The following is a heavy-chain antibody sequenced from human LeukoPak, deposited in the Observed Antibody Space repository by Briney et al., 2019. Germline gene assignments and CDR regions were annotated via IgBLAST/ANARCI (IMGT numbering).Heavy chain of an antibody. CDR3: ATDLTTVTTFSAFDI. D-gene: IGHD4-17*01. V-gene: IGHV1-3*03. CDR2: INAGNGNT. J-gene: IGHJ3*02. Sequence: ASVKVSCKASGYTFTSYAMHWVRQAPGQRLEWTGWINAGNGNTKYSQEFQGRVTITRDTSASTAYMELSSLRSEDTAVYYCATDLTTVTTFSAFDIWGQGTMVTVSS. CDR1: GYTFTSYA.